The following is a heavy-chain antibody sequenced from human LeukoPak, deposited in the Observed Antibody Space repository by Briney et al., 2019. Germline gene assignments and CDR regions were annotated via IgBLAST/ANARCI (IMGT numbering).Heavy chain of an antibody. CDR2: IIPIFGTA. V-gene: IGHV1-69*05. Sequence: SVKVSCKASGGTFSSYAISWVRQAPGQGLEWMGGIIPIFGTANYAQKFQGRVTVTTDESTSTAYMELSSLRSEDTAVYYCATSGSYHLWYFDYWGQGTLVTVSS. J-gene: IGHJ4*02. D-gene: IGHD1-26*01. CDR1: GGTFSSYA. CDR3: ATSGSYHLWYFDY.